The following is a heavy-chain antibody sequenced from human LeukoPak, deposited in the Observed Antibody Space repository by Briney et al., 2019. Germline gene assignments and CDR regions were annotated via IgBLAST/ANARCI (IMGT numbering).Heavy chain of an antibody. CDR2: IYYSGST. CDR1: GGSISSYY. D-gene: IGHD3-22*01. V-gene: IGHV4-59*08. J-gene: IGHJ3*02. CDR3: ARLPGSGSDAFDI. Sequence: SETLSPTCTVSGGSISSYYWSWIRQPPGKGLEWIGYIYYSGSTNYNPSLKSRVTISVDTSKNQFSLKLSSVTAADTAVYYCARLPGSGSDAFDIWGQGTMVTVSS.